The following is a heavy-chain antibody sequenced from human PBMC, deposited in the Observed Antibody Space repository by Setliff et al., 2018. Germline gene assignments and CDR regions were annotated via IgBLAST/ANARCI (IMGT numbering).Heavy chain of an antibody. CDR3: TRVWSMVSDSYYFYMDV. D-gene: IGHD2-8*02. CDR2: INSDGSST. CDR1: GFTFTTYW. J-gene: IGHJ6*03. Sequence: GGSLRLSCAASGFTFTTYWMYWVRQSPGKGLAWVSRINSDGSSTTYADSVKGRFTIFRDNAKNTLYLQMNSLRAEDTAVYFCTRVWSMVSDSYYFYMDVWGKGTTVTVSS. V-gene: IGHV3-74*01.